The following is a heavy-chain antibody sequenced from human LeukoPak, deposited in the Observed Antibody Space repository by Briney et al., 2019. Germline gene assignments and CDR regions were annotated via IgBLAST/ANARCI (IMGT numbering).Heavy chain of an antibody. J-gene: IGHJ4*02. CDR1: GYTFTSYA. CDR2: INAGNGNT. Sequence: ASVKVSCKASGYTFTSYAMHWVRQAPGQRPEWMGWINAGNGNTKYSQKFQGRVTITRDTSASTAYMELSSLRSEDTAMYYCATASGYPFSNYFDYWGQGTLVTVSS. V-gene: IGHV1-3*01. D-gene: IGHD2/OR15-2a*01. CDR3: ATASGYPFSNYFDY.